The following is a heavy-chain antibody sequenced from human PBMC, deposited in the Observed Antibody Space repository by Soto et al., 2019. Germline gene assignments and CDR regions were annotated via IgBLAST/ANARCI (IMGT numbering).Heavy chain of an antibody. V-gene: IGHV4-34*01. Sequence: LSLTCAVYGGSFSGYYWSWIRQPPGKGLEWIGEINHSGSTNYDPSLKSRVTISVDTSKNQFSLKLSSVTAADTAVYYCARGGPKRWLQAYYFDYWGQGTLVTVSS. CDR2: INHSGST. CDR1: GGSFSGYY. CDR3: ARGGPKRWLQAYYFDY. D-gene: IGHD5-12*01. J-gene: IGHJ4*02.